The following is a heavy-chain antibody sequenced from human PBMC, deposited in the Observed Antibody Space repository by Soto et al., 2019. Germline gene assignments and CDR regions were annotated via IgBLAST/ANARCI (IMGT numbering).Heavy chain of an antibody. V-gene: IGHV1-18*04. J-gene: IGHJ6*02. CDR1: GYTCTSHG. CDR3: ARDPLRYCVSDCSVLDGLDV. D-gene: IGHD2-15*01. Sequence: ASVKVSCKASGYTCTSHGNTWLRPAPGEGLVWVVCVNPSDANANSAQGVQGRVTISTDTCTSTVYMGLRSLTSDDTAVYYCARDPLRYCVSDCSVLDGLDVWGQ. CDR2: VNPSDANA.